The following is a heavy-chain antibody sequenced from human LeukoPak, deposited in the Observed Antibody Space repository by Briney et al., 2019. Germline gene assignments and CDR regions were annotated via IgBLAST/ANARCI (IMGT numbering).Heavy chain of an antibody. CDR1: GFTVSSNY. V-gene: IGHV3-53*01. J-gene: IGHJ4*02. CDR3: ARAGTTVVTPVDY. Sequence: GGSVRLSCAASGFTVSSNYMSWVRQAPGKGLEWVSVIYSGGSTYYADSVKGRFTISRDNSKNTLYLQMNSLRAEDTAVYYCARAGTTVVTPVDYWGQGTLVTVSS. CDR2: IYSGGST. D-gene: IGHD4-23*01.